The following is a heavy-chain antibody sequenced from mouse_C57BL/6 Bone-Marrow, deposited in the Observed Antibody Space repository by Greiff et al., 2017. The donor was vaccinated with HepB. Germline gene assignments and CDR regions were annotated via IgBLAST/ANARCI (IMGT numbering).Heavy chain of an antibody. CDR2: ISSSSSTI. J-gene: IGHJ3*01. V-gene: IGHV5-17*01. CDR1: GFTFSDYG. CDR3: AGGFAY. Sequence: EVKLVESGGGLVKPGGSLKLSCAASGFTFSDYGMHWVRQAPEKGLEWVAYISSSSSTIDYADTVKGRFTISRDNAKNTLFLQLTSLRSEDTAMYYCAGGFAYWGQGTRVTASA.